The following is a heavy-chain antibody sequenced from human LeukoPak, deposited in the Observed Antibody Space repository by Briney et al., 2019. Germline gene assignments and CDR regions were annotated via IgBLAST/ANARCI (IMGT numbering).Heavy chain of an antibody. CDR1: GFTFSSYS. V-gene: IGHV3-21*01. Sequence: GGSLRLSCAASGFTFSSYSMTWVRQAPGKGLEWVSSISSSSSYIYYADSVKGRFTISRDNAKNSLYLQMNSLRAEDTAVYYRARAVSSSWTNWFDPWGQGTLVTVSS. D-gene: IGHD6-13*01. CDR2: ISSSSSYI. CDR3: ARAVSSSWTNWFDP. J-gene: IGHJ5*02.